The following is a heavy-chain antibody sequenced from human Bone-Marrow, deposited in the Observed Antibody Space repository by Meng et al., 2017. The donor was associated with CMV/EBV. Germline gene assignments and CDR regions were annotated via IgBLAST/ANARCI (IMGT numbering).Heavy chain of an antibody. CDR1: GFTFSSYW. CDR2: IKQDGSEK. V-gene: IGHV3-7*03. CDR3: ARFMGDFYYFYY. D-gene: IGHD3-3*01. J-gene: IGHJ4*02. Sequence: GESLKISCAASGFTFSSYWMSWVRQAPGKGLEWVANIKQDGSEKYFVDSVKGRFTISRDNAKNSLYLQMNSLRAEDTALYHCARFMGDFYYFYYWGQGTLVTVSS.